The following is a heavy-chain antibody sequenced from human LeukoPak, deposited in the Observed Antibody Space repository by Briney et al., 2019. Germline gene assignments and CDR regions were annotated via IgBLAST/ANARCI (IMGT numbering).Heavy chain of an antibody. J-gene: IGHJ3*01. Sequence: GRSLRLSCAASGFTFDDYAMHWVRQAPGKGLEWVSGISWNSGSIGYADSVKGRFTISRDNSKNTLYLQMNSLRAEDTAVYYCAKFFTGEYVRAFDVWGQGTMVTVSS. V-gene: IGHV3-9*01. CDR2: ISWNSGSI. CDR3: AKFFTGEYVRAFDV. D-gene: IGHD3-10*02. CDR1: GFTFDDYA.